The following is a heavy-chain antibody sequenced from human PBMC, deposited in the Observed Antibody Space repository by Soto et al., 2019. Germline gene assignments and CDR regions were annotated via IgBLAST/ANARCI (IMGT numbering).Heavy chain of an antibody. Sequence: VQLVESGGGVVQPGRSLRLSCAASGFTFRPYGMYGVRQAPGKGLEWVAFIWYDASNTYYADSVKGRFTIYRDTSENTLYLQINSLRAEDTAVYYCSRGRLDGGELDLWRRGILVTVSS. D-gene: IGHD1-26*01. V-gene: IGHV3-33*01. CDR1: GFTFRPYG. J-gene: IGHJ4*02. CDR2: IWYDASNT. CDR3: SRGRLDGGELDL.